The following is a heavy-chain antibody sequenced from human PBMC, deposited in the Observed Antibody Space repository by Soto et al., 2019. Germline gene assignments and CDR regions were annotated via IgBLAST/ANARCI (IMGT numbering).Heavy chain of an antibody. J-gene: IGHJ4*02. CDR2: INHSGST. V-gene: IGHV4-34*01. D-gene: IGHD2-8*02. CDR1: GGSFSGYY. CDR3: ERDKITGLFDY. Sequence: QVQLQQWGAGLLKPSETLSLTCAVYGGSFSGYYWTWIRQPPGTGLEWIGEINHSGSTNYNPSLKSRVTISVDTSKNQCSLKLTSVTAADTAVYYCERDKITGLFDYWGQGTLVTVSS.